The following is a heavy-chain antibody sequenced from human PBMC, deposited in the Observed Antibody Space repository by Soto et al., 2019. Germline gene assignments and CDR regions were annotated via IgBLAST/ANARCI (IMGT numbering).Heavy chain of an antibody. V-gene: IGHV1-3*01. D-gene: IGHD2-2*01. CDR2: INVGNGNT. CDR3: ARGRCSSSSCYADLDY. CDR1: GYTFTSYA. Sequence: ASVKVSCKASGYTFTSYAIHWVRQAPGQRLEWMGWINVGNGNTKYSQKFQGRVTITRDTFASTAYMELSSLRSEDTAVYYRARGRCSSSSCYADLDYWGQGTLVTVSS. J-gene: IGHJ4*02.